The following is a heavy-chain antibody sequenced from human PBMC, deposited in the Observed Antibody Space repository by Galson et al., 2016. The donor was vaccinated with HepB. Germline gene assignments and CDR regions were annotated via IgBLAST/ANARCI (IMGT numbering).Heavy chain of an antibody. Sequence: SLRLSCAASGFTVTNFYMTWFRQAPGKGLEWVAAIYSGGATYYADSVRGRFTVSGDTSTNTLYLQMNSLISEDTAIYYCARDMGSTSTPPFDYWGQGTLVTVSS. CDR2: IYSGGAT. D-gene: IGHD3-10*01. J-gene: IGHJ4*02. CDR3: ARDMGSTSTPPFDY. CDR1: GFTVTNFY. V-gene: IGHV3-53*05.